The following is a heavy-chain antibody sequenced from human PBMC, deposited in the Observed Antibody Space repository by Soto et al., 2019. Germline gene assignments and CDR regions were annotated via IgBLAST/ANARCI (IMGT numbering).Heavy chain of an antibody. J-gene: IGHJ5*02. Sequence: PGGSLRLSCAASGFTFSSYAMSWVRQAPGKGLEWVSAISGSGGSTYYADSVKGRFTISRDNSKNTLYLQMNSLRAEDTAVYYCATKGNYYDSSGYYFLLSWGQGTLVTVSS. D-gene: IGHD3-22*01. CDR2: ISGSGGST. V-gene: IGHV3-23*01. CDR1: GFTFSSYA. CDR3: ATKGNYYDSSGYYFLLS.